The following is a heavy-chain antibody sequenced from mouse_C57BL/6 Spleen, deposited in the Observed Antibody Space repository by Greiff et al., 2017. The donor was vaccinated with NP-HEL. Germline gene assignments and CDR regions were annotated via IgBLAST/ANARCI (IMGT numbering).Heavy chain of an antibody. Sequence: QVQLKQPGAELVRPGSSVKLSCKASGYTFTSYWMHWVKQRPIQGLEWIGNIDPSDSETHYNQKFKDKATLTVDKSSSTAYMQLSSLTSEDSAVYYCARPAYYSNYEGAWFAYWGQGTLVTVSA. J-gene: IGHJ3*01. CDR2: IDPSDSET. CDR1: GYTFTSYW. D-gene: IGHD2-5*01. CDR3: ARPAYYSNYEGAWFAY. V-gene: IGHV1-52*01.